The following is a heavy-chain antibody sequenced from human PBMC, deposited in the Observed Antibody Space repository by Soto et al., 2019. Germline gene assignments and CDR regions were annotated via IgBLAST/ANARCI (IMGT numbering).Heavy chain of an antibody. V-gene: IGHV3-30-3*01. CDR1: GFTFSSYA. CDR2: ISYDGSNK. D-gene: IGHD3-10*01. J-gene: IGHJ6*02. Sequence: GGSLRLSCAASGFTFSSYAMHWVRQAPGKGLEWVAVISYDGSNKYYVDSVKGRFTISRDDSKNTLYLQMNSLRAEDTAVYYCARGSKYGSGSFRYYGMDVWGQGTTVTVSS. CDR3: ARGSKYGSGSFRYYGMDV.